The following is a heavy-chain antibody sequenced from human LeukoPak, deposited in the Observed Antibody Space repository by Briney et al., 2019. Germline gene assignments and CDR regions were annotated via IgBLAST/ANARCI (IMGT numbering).Heavy chain of an antibody. CDR3: AREVPATTETYCGGDCYPDVFDY. D-gene: IGHD2-21*02. Sequence: GGSLRLSCAASGFTFSSYSMNWVRQAPGKGLEWVSSISSSSSYIYYADSVKGRFTISRDNAKNSLYLQMNSLRAEDTAVYYCAREVPATTETYCGGDCYPDVFDYWGQGTLVTVSS. V-gene: IGHV3-21*01. CDR2: ISSSSSYI. J-gene: IGHJ4*02. CDR1: GFTFSSYS.